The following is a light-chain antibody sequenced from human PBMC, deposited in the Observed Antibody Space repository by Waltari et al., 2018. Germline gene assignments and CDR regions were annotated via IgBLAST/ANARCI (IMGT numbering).Light chain of an antibody. CDR3: SSYTFSSTLEV. CDR2: DVN. Sequence: SALTQPASVSGSPGQSITSSCPGNVGDVGGYNYVSWYQQHPGKAPRLMIYDVNDRPSGVSNRFSASKSGNTAFLTISGLQAEDEADYYCSSYTFSSTLEVFGTGTKVTVL. J-gene: IGLJ1*01. CDR1: VGDVGGYNY. V-gene: IGLV2-14*03.